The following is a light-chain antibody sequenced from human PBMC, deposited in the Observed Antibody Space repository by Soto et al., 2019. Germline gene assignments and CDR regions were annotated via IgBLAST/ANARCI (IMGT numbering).Light chain of an antibody. CDR1: SSDVGGYNY. V-gene: IGLV2-8*01. Sequence: QSALTQPPSASGSPGQSVTISCTGTSSDVGGYNYVSWYQQHPGKAPKLMIYEVTKRPSGVPDRFSGSKSGNTASLTVSGLQAEDEADYYGQSYDNSLGGSGVFGGGTKLTVL. CDR2: EVT. J-gene: IGLJ3*02. CDR3: QSYDNSLGGSGV.